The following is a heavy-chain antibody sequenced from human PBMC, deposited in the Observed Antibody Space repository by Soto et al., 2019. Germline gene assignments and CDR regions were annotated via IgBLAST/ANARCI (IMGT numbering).Heavy chain of an antibody. CDR3: ARVPYYYDTSGYYS. CDR2: ISAYNGNP. Sequence: GASVKVSCKASGYTFSSYGISWVRQAPGQGLEWMGWISAYNGNPNYAQKLQGRVTLTTDISMTTAYMELRSLRSDDTAVYYCARVPYYYDTSGYYSWGQGTLVTVSS. CDR1: GYTFSSYG. J-gene: IGHJ4*02. D-gene: IGHD3-22*01. V-gene: IGHV1-18*04.